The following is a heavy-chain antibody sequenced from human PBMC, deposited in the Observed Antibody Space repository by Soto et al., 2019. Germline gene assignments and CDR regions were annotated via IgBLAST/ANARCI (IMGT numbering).Heavy chain of an antibody. CDR1: GGSISSGGYY. CDR2: IDSNGGT. V-gene: IGHV4-61*08. CDR3: ARLLYYYDSSGYYLFDY. J-gene: IGHJ4*02. Sequence: SETLSLTCTVSGGSISSGGYYWSWIRQPPGRRLEWIGYIDSNGGTSYNPSLQSRVTISIDTSKNQFSLKLSSVTAADTAVYYCARLLYYYDSSGYYLFDYWGQGTLVTVSS. D-gene: IGHD3-22*01.